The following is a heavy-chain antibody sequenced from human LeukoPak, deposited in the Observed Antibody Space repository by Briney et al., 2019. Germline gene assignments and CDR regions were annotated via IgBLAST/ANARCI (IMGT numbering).Heavy chain of an antibody. J-gene: IGHJ4*02. V-gene: IGHV3-30-3*01. D-gene: IGHD6-13*01. Sequence: LPGGSLRLSCAASGFTFSSSAMHWVRQAPVKGLEWVAIISYDGSNKYCADSVKGRFTISRDNSRNTLYLQMNSLRAEDTAVYYCARDRSSSWYYFDFDYWGQGTLVTVSS. CDR3: ARDRSSSWYYFDFDY. CDR1: GFTFSSSA. CDR2: ISYDGSNK.